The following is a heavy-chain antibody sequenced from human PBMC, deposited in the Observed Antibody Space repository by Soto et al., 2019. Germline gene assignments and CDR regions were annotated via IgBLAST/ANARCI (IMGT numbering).Heavy chain of an antibody. CDR3: ALTAIDY. V-gene: IGHV1-18*01. CDR1: GYTFITYG. Sequence: QVQLVQSGAEVKKPGASVKVSCKASGYTFITYGINWVRQAPGQGLEWMGWISAYNGNTQYAQKFQGRVTMTRDTSTSTAYMELRSMRSDDTAVYYCALTAIDYWGQGTLVTVSS. J-gene: IGHJ4*02. D-gene: IGHD5-18*01. CDR2: ISAYNGNT.